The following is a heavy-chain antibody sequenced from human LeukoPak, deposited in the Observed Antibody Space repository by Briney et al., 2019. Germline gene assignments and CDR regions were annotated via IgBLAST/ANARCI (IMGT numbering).Heavy chain of an antibody. D-gene: IGHD3-3*01. CDR3: ARGQGGTDFWSGYYPKYYFDY. CDR2: INHSGST. V-gene: IGHV4-34*01. J-gene: IGHJ4*02. CDR1: GGSFSGYY. Sequence: PSETLSLTCAVYGGSFSGYYWSWIRQPPGKGLEWIGEINHSGSTNYNPSLKSRVTISVDTSKNQFSLELSSVTAADTAVYYCARGQGGTDFWSGYYPKYYFDYWGQGTLVTVSS.